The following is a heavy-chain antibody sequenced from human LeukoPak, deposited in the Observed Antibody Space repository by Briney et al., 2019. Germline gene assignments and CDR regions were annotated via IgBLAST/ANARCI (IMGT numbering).Heavy chain of an antibody. CDR1: GGSFSGYY. CDR2: IKSKTDGGTT. J-gene: IGHJ4*02. D-gene: IGHD5-18*01. Sequence: PSETLSLTCAVYGGSFSGYYWSWIRQAPGKGLEWVGRIKSKTDGGTTDYAAPVKGRFTISRDDSKNTLYLQMNSLKTEDTAVYYCTTGYSYGNFDYWGQGTLVTVSS. CDR3: TTGYSYGNFDY. V-gene: IGHV3-15*01.